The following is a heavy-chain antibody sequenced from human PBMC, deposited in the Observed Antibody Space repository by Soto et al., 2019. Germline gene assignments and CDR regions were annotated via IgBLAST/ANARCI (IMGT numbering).Heavy chain of an antibody. J-gene: IGHJ6*02. V-gene: IGHV1-18*01. CDR1: GYTFTSYG. CDR3: ARGPPLNYDILTGPLGMDV. Sequence: GASVKVSCKASGYTFTSYGISWVRQAPGQGLEWMGWISAYNGNTNYAQKLQGRVTMTTDTSTSTAYMELRSLRSDDTAVYYCARGPPLNYDILTGPLGMDVWGQGTTVTVS. D-gene: IGHD3-9*01. CDR2: ISAYNGNT.